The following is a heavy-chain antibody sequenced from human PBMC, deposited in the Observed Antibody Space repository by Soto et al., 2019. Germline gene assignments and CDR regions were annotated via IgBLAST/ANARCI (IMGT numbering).Heavy chain of an antibody. V-gene: IGHV4-59*06. J-gene: IGHJ5*02. CDR1: GDSLSTYY. D-gene: IGHD3-9*01. Sequence: SETLSLTCTVSGDSLSTYYWSWIRQHPGKGLEWIGYIYYSGSTYYNPSLKSRVTISVDTSKNQFSLKLSSVTAADTAVYYCARARVGSYDILTGYYKNWFDPWGQGTLVTVSS. CDR2: IYYSGST. CDR3: ARARVGSYDILTGYYKNWFDP.